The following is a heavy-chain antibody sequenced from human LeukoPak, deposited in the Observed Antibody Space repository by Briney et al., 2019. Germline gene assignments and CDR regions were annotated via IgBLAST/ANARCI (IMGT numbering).Heavy chain of an antibody. J-gene: IGHJ4*02. CDR2: IYYSGST. CDR3: SPRAQRGFDF. CDR1: GGSIGSYY. V-gene: IGHV4-59*08. Sequence: PSETLSLTCTVSGGSIGSYYWSWIRQPPGKGLEWIGYIYYSGSTNYNPSLKSRVTISVDTSKNQFSMKVYSVTAADTAMYYCSPRAQRGFDFWGQGIQVTVYS.